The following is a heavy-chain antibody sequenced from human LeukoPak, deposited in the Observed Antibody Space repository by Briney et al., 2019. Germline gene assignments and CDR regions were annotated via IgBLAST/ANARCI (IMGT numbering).Heavy chain of an antibody. CDR3: ARGGVPLWFGDWFDP. D-gene: IGHD3-10*01. CDR2: ISAYNSNT. J-gene: IGHJ5*02. Sequence: ASVKVSCKASGYTFTSYGISWVRQAPGQGLEWMGWISAYNSNTNYAQKLQGRVTMTTDTSTSTAYMELRSLRSDDTAVYYCARGGVPLWFGDWFDPWGQGTLVTVSS. CDR1: GYTFTSYG. V-gene: IGHV1-18*04.